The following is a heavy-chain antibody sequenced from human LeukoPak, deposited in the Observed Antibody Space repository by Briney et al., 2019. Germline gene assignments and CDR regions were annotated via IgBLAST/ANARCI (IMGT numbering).Heavy chain of an antibody. D-gene: IGHD2-2*01. CDR3: AKVRVPAAIYNMDV. Sequence: GGSLRLSCAASGFTFSSYGMHWVRQAPGKGLEWVAFIRYDGSNKYYADSVKGRFTISRDNSKNMLYLQMNSLRAEDTAVYYCAKVRVPAAIYNMDVWGKGTTVTVSS. J-gene: IGHJ6*03. CDR2: IRYDGSNK. CDR1: GFTFSSYG. V-gene: IGHV3-30*02.